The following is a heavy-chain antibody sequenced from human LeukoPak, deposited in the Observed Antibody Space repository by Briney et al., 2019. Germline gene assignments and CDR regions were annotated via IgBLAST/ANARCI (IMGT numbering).Heavy chain of an antibody. CDR1: GFTFSSYE. J-gene: IGHJ4*02. D-gene: IGHD1-26*01. V-gene: IGHV3-48*03. CDR2: ISSSGSTI. Sequence: PGGPLSLFCAASGFTFSSYEMNWVRQAPGEGLEGGSYISSSGSTIYYADSVKGRFTISRDNANNSLYLQMNSLRAEDTAVYYCAPGIVGAGGYWGQGTLVTVSS. CDR3: APGIVGAGGY.